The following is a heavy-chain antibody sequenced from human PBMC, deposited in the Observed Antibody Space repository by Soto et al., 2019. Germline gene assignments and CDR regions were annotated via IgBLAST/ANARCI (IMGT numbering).Heavy chain of an antibody. D-gene: IGHD2-15*01. CDR2: IYYSGST. J-gene: IGHJ4*02. CDR1: GISVSTSDYY. V-gene: IGHV4-39*01. Sequence: PSETLSLTCTVSGISVSTSDYYWGWVRQPPGKGLDWIGNIYYSGSTFYNPSLGSRVTLSVDTSKNQFSLRLNSVTVADTAVYFCAGFVVPASRNSDFDYWGQGTLVTVSS. CDR3: AGFVVPASRNSDFDY.